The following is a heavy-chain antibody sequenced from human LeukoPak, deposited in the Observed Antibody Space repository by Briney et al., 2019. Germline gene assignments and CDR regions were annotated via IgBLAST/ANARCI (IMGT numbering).Heavy chain of an antibody. CDR3: ARASYYYLAGYYFDY. CDR1: GGSISTGGYY. Sequence: SETLSLTCTVSGGSISTGGYYWSWIRRPPGKGLEWIGYISYSGGTYYNPSLKSRVSISVDTSKSQFSLKMSSVTAADTAVYYCARASYYYLAGYYFDYWGQGTLVTASS. CDR2: ISYSGGT. J-gene: IGHJ4*02. V-gene: IGHV4-30-4*02. D-gene: IGHD3-10*01.